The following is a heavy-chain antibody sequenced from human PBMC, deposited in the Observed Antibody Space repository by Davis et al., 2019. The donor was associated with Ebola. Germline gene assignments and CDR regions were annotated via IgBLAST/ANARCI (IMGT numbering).Heavy chain of an antibody. CDR3: AREGGLGDY. J-gene: IGHJ4*02. Sequence: PGGSLRLSCAASGFTLSTYGMNWVRQAPGKGLEWVSTISRSGDYINYADSVKGRFTISRDNANNSLFLQMNSLRVGDTALYYCAREGGLGDYWGQGTRVIVSS. CDR2: ISRSGDYI. CDR1: GFTLSTYG. V-gene: IGHV3-21*01.